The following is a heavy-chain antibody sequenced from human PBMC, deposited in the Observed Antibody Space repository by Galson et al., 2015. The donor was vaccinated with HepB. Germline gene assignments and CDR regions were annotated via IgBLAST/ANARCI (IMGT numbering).Heavy chain of an antibody. Sequence: ETLSLTCTVSGDSITRSNSYWGWIRQPPGKGLEWIGSIYHAGSTSYTPSLQSRVTMSVDTSRNSFSLSLSSVTAADTAMYYCADYSSGSMKDYWGQGTLVTVSS. CDR1: GDSITRSNSY. CDR2: IYHAGST. CDR3: ADYSSGSMKDY. J-gene: IGHJ4*02. D-gene: IGHD6-19*01. V-gene: IGHV4-39*02.